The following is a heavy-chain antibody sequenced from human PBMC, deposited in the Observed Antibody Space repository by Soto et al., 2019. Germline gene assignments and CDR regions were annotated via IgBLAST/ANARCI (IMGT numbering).Heavy chain of an antibody. J-gene: IGHJ4*02. CDR3: ASDYRRGRDY. Sequence: QIQLVQSGAEVKKPGASVNISCKASGYSFISYGMYWVRQAPAQRLKWMGWINAVNGDTKYSQKSQGRGTIIRETSARTLYMELRRLGGDDTACYYCASDYRRGRDYWGQGTLVTVSS. V-gene: IGHV1-3*01. CDR2: INAVNGDT. D-gene: IGHD3-10*01. CDR1: GYSFISYG.